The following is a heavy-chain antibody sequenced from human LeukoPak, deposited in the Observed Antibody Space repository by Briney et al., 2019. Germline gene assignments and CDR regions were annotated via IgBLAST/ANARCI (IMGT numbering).Heavy chain of an antibody. CDR3: ARDYSGSYQTYFDY. V-gene: IGHV3-48*04. J-gene: IGHJ4*02. CDR2: ISSSSSTM. D-gene: IGHD1-26*01. CDR1: GFPFSSYS. Sequence: GGSLRLSCAASGFPFSSYSMNWVRQAPGKGLEWISYISSSSSTMYYADSVKGRFTISRDNAKNSLYLQMNSLRAEDTAVYYCARDYSGSYQTYFDYWGQGTLVTVSS.